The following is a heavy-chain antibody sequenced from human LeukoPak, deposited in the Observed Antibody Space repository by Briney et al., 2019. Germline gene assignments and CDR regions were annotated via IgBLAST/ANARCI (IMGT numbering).Heavy chain of an antibody. J-gene: IGHJ4*02. Sequence: PGGSLRLSCAASGFTFSSYSMNWVRQAPGKGLEWVSSISSSSSYIYYADSVKGRFTISRDNAKNSLYLQMNSLRAEDTAVYYCARGSAAGGFFDYWGQGTLVTVSS. CDR3: ARGSAAGGFFDY. V-gene: IGHV3-21*01. CDR1: GFTFSSYS. D-gene: IGHD6-13*01. CDR2: ISSSSSYI.